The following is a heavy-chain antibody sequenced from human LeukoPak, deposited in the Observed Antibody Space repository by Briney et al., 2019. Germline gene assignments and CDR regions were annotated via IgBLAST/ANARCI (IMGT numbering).Heavy chain of an antibody. V-gene: IGHV1-2*02. CDR2: INPNSGGT. D-gene: IGHD3-16*01. J-gene: IGHJ3*02. CDR1: GYTFTGYY. Sequence: ASVKVSCKASGYTFTGYYMHWVRQAPGQGLEWMGWINPNSGGTNYAQKFQGRVTMTRDTSISTAYMELSRLRSDDTAVYYCARSVDLYYDYVWGSSRYYAFDIWGQGTMVTVSS. CDR3: ARSVDLYYDYVWGSSRYYAFDI.